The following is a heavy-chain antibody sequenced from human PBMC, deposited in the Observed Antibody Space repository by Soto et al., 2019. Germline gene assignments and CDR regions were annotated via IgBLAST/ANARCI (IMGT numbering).Heavy chain of an antibody. CDR2: IWYDGSNK. CDR3: AGGYYDTSGYYGKNYFDY. Sequence: QVQLVESGGGVVQPGRSLRLSCAASGFTFSTYGMHWVRQAPGKGLEWVAVIWYDGSNKYYADSVKGRFTISRDNSKNTLYLQMNSLRAEDTAVYYCAGGYYDTSGYYGKNYFDYWGQGTLVTVSS. CDR1: GFTFSTYG. D-gene: IGHD3-22*01. V-gene: IGHV3-33*01. J-gene: IGHJ4*02.